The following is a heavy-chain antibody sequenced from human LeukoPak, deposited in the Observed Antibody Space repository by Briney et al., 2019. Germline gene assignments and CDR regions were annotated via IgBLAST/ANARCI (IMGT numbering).Heavy chain of an antibody. J-gene: IGHJ4*02. CDR3: ATRITYSNYVDFDY. CDR1: GGSFSGYY. Sequence: SETLSLTCAVYGGSFSGYYWSWIRQPPGKGLEWIGEINHSGSTNYNPSLKSRVTISVDTSKNQFSLKLSSVTAADTAVYYCATRITYSNYVDFDYWGQGTLVTVSS. CDR2: INHSGST. V-gene: IGHV4-34*01. D-gene: IGHD4-11*01.